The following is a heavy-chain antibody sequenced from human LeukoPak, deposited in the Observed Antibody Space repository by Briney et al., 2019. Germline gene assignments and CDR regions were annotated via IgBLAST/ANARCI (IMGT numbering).Heavy chain of an antibody. D-gene: IGHD3-10*01. V-gene: IGHV4-59*12. CDR3: ARDGYYYGSGTPGGFDY. Sequence: SETPSLTCTVSGGSINSYYWSWIRQPPGKGLEWIGYIHYTGSTNYNPSLKSRVTISVDTSKNQFSLNLSSVTAADTAVYYCARDGYYYGSGTPGGFDYWGQGTLVTVSS. CDR1: GGSINSYY. J-gene: IGHJ4*02. CDR2: IHYTGST.